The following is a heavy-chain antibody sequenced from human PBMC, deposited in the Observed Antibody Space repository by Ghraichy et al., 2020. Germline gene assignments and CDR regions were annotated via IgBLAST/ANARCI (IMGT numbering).Heavy chain of an antibody. J-gene: IGHJ4*02. CDR1: GFTFSSYS. V-gene: IGHV3-21*01. D-gene: IGHD3-3*01. CDR2: ISSSSSYI. Sequence: GGSLRLSCAASGFTFSSYSMNWVRQAPGKGLEWVSSISSSSSYIYYADSVKGRFTISRDNAKNSLYLQMNSLRAEDTAVYYCARGSDFWSGYYGNYFDYWGQGTLVTVSS. CDR3: ARGSDFWSGYYGNYFDY.